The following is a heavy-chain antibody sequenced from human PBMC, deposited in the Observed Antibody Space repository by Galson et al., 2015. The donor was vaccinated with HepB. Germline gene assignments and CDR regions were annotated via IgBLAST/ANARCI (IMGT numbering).Heavy chain of an antibody. Sequence: SLRLSCAASGFTFSSYSMNWVRQAPGKGLEWVSSISSSSSYIYYADSVKGRFTISRDNAKNSLYLQMNSLRAEDTAVYYCARDRGIVVVRVGYGMDVWGQGTTVTVSS. J-gene: IGHJ6*02. CDR3: ARDRGIVVVRVGYGMDV. D-gene: IGHD2-2*01. CDR2: ISSSSSYI. CDR1: GFTFSSYS. V-gene: IGHV3-21*01.